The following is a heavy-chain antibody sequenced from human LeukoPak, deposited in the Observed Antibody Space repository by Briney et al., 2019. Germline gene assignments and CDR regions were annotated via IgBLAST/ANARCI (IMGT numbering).Heavy chain of an antibody. CDR3: ARDLRSCSSTSCYDAFDI. J-gene: IGHJ3*02. CDR1: GYTFTSYD. V-gene: IGHV1-8*01. Sequence: GASVKVSCTASGYTFTSYDINWVRQATGQGLEWMGWMNPNSGNTGYAQKFQGRVTMTRNTSISTAYMELSSLRSEDTAVYYCARDLRSCSSTSCYDAFDIWGQGTMVTVSS. D-gene: IGHD2-2*01. CDR2: MNPNSGNT.